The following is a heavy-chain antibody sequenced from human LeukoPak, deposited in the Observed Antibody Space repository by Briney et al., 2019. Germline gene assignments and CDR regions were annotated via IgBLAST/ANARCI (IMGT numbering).Heavy chain of an antibody. J-gene: IGHJ6*02. D-gene: IGHD1-26*01. Sequence: PSETLSLTCAVSGGSFSGYYWSWIRQPPGKGLEWFGEINHSGSTNYNPSLRSRVTISVDTSKNQFSLKLSSVTAADTAVYYCARTVGGSYYPYYYYYGMDVWGQGTTVTVSS. CDR3: ARTVGGSYYPYYYYYGMDV. CDR2: INHSGST. V-gene: IGHV4-34*01. CDR1: GGSFSGYY.